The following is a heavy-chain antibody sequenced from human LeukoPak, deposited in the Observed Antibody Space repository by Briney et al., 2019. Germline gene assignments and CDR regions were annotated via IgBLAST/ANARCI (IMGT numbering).Heavy chain of an antibody. CDR3: ARDSYAFDI. J-gene: IGHJ3*02. CDR1: GFTFSSYE. V-gene: IGHV3-48*03. Sequence: GGSLRLSCAASGFTFSSYEMNWVRQAPGKGLEWVSYISSSGSTMYYADSVKGRFTISRDNAKNSLYLQMNSLRAEDMAVYYCARDSYAFDIWGQGTMVTVSS. CDR2: ISSSGSTM.